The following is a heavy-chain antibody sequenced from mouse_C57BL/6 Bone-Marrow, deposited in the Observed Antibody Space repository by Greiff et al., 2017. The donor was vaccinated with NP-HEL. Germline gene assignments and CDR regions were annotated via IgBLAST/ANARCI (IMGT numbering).Heavy chain of an antibody. CDR3: ARLRLRRGDY. V-gene: IGHV1-59*01. CDR2: IDPSDSYT. CDR1: GYTFTSYW. J-gene: IGHJ4*01. Sequence: VQLQQPGAELVRPGTSVKLSCKASGYTFTSYWMHWVKQRPGQGLEWIGVIDPSDSYTNYNQKFKGKATLTVDTSSSTAYMQLSSLTSEDSAVYYCARLRLRRGDYWGQGTSVTVSS. D-gene: IGHD2-4*01.